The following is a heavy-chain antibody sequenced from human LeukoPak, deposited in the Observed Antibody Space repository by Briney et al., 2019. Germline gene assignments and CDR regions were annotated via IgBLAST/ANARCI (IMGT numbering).Heavy chain of an antibody. CDR1: GGTFSSYA. J-gene: IGHJ3*02. CDR2: IIPIFGTA. V-gene: IGHV1-69*01. CDR3: AGRAQGGSRIAVASDAFDI. D-gene: IGHD6-19*01. Sequence: ASVKVSCKASGGTFSSYAISWVRQAPGQGLEWMGGIIPIFGTANYAQKFQGRVTITADESTSTAYMELSSLRSEDTAVYYCAGRAQGGSRIAVASDAFDIWGQGTMVTVSS.